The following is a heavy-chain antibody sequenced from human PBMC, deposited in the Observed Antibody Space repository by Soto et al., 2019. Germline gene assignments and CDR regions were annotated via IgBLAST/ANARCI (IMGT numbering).Heavy chain of an antibody. V-gene: IGHV3-23*01. CDR3: AGSNYDY. Sequence: EVQLLESGGGLVKPGGSLRLSCAASGFTFRSYGMMWVRQAPGKGLEWVSAISQSAGGNTYYSDAVKSRFTISRDDSKNTLYSLMDSLRIEVTAKYCCAGSNYDYWGQGLQVTVSS. J-gene: IGHJ4*02. D-gene: IGHD1-7*01. CDR2: ISQSAGGNT. CDR1: GFTFRSYG.